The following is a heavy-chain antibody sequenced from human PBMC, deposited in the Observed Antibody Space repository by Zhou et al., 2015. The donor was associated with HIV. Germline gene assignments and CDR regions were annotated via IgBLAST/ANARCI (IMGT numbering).Heavy chain of an antibody. Sequence: VQLVESGGGVVQPGGSLRLSCAASGFTFSSYGMHWVRQAPGKGLEWVAFIRYDGSNKYYADSVKGRFTISRDNSKNTLYLQMNSLRAEDTAVYYCAKAADWNYPYDYYYYYMDVWGKGTTVTVSS. V-gene: IGHV3-30*02. CDR3: AKAADWNYPYDYYYYYMDV. CDR2: IRYDGSNK. J-gene: IGHJ6*03. D-gene: IGHD1-7*01. CDR1: GFTFSSYG.